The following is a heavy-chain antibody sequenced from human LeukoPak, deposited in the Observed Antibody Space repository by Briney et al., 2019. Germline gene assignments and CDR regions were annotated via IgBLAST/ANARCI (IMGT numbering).Heavy chain of an antibody. J-gene: IGHJ5*02. CDR3: ARDPSNSSGWMTWFDP. CDR1: GYTFTSYG. Sequence: SVKVSCKASGYTFTSYGISWVRQAPGQGLEWMGRIIPILGIANYAQKFQGRVTITADTSTSTAYMELRSLRSDDTAVYYCARDPSNSSGWMTWFDPWGQGTLVTVSS. V-gene: IGHV1-69*04. D-gene: IGHD6-19*01. CDR2: IIPILGIA.